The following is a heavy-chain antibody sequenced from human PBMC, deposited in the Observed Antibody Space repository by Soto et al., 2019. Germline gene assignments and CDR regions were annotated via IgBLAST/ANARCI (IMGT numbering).Heavy chain of an antibody. CDR3: ARVVDIVSTILDYFDY. V-gene: IGHV3-11*01. D-gene: IGHD5-12*01. CDR2: ISSSGSTI. J-gene: IGHJ4*02. Sequence: GGSLRLSCAASGFTFSDYYMSWIRQAPGKGLEWVSYISSSGSTIYYADSVKGRFTISRDNAKNSLYLQMNSLRAEDTAVYYCARVVDIVSTILDYFDYWGQGTLVTVSS. CDR1: GFTFSDYY.